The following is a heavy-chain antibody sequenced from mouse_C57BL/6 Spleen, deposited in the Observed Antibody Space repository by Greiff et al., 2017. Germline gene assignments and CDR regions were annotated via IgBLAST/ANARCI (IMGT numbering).Heavy chain of an antibody. CDR2: IDPSDSYT. Sequence: QVQLQQPGAELVKPGASVKLSCKASGYTFTSYWMQWVKQRPGQGLEWIGEIDPSDSYTNYNQKFKGKATLTVDTSSSTAYMKLSSLTSEDSAVYYGASEGFETGTSYYFDYWGQGTTLTVSS. D-gene: IGHD4-1*01. V-gene: IGHV1-50*01. CDR1: GYTFTSYW. CDR3: ASEGFETGTSYYFDY. J-gene: IGHJ2*01.